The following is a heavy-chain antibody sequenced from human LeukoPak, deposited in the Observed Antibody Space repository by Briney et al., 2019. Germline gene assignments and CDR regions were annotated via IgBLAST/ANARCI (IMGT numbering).Heavy chain of an antibody. CDR2: VNPSGGST. CDR3: AEGGVAGTFDY. D-gene: IGHD6-19*01. Sequence: ASVKVSCKASGYTFTSNYIHWVRQAPGQGLEWMGLVNPSGGSTTYAQMFQGRVTMTRDTSTSTVYLELNSLRSEDTAVYYCAEGGVAGTFDYWGQGTQVTVSS. J-gene: IGHJ4*02. V-gene: IGHV1-46*01. CDR1: GYTFTSNY.